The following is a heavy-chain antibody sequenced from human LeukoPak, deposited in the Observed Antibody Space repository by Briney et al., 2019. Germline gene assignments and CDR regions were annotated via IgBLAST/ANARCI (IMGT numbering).Heavy chain of an antibody. V-gene: IGHV4-30-4*01. J-gene: IGHJ6*02. Sequence: PSQTLSLTCTVSGGSISSGDYYWSWIRQPPGKGLEWIGYIYYSGSTYYNPSLKSRVTLSVDTSKNQFSLKLSSVTAADTAVYYCASRTRSYYYYGMDVWGQGTTVTVSS. CDR2: IYYSGST. CDR3: ASRTRSYYYYGMDV. D-gene: IGHD1-14*01. CDR1: GGSISSGDYY.